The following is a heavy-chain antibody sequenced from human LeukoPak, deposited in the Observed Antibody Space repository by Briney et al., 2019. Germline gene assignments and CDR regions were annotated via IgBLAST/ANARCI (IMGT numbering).Heavy chain of an antibody. CDR3: ARVKATIDY. Sequence: ASVKVSCKASGYTFTGYFMHWVRQAPGQGLEWMGWINPNSGDTNYAQKFQGRVTMTRDTSVSTAYLELSSLRYDDTAVYYCARVKATIDYWGQGTLVTVSS. V-gene: IGHV1-2*02. J-gene: IGHJ4*02. CDR1: GYTFTGYF. CDR2: INPNSGDT. D-gene: IGHD5-24*01.